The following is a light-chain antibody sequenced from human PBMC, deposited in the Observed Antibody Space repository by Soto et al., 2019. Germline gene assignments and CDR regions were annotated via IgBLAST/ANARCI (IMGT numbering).Light chain of an antibody. CDR2: EVN. CDR3: CSSAGGSTWV. Sequence: QSVLTQPASVSGSPGQSITSSCTGTSGDVGSYYLVSWYQQHPGKGPKLLIYEVNKRPSGASNRFSGSKSDNTASLTISGLQPEAEATYSCCSSAGGSTWVFGGGTKLTVL. J-gene: IGLJ3*02. V-gene: IGLV2-23*02. CDR1: SGDVGSYYL.